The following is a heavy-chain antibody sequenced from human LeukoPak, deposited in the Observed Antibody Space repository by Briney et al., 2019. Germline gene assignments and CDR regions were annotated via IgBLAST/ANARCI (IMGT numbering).Heavy chain of an antibody. Sequence: KTSETLSLTCTVSGGSISSSSYYWGWIRQPPGKGLEWIGSIYYSGSTYYNPSLKSRVTISVDTSKNQFSLKLSSVTAADTAVYYCARKELWPPRLDYWGQGTLVTVSS. D-gene: IGHD5-18*01. J-gene: IGHJ4*02. CDR2: IYYSGST. CDR1: GGSISSSSYY. CDR3: ARKELWPPRLDY. V-gene: IGHV4-39*07.